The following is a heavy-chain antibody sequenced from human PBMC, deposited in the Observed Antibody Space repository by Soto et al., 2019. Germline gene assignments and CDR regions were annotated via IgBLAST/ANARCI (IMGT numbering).Heavy chain of an antibody. Sequence: QITLKESGPTLVKPTQTLTLTCTFSGFSLSTSGVGVGWIRQPPGKALEWLALIYWDDDKRYSPSLKSRLTITKDTSKNQVVLTMTNMDPVDTATYYCAHSHYDYVWGSYRASGYYYGMDVWGQGTTVTVSS. CDR1: GFSLSTSGVG. V-gene: IGHV2-5*02. CDR3: AHSHYDYVWGSYRASGYYYGMDV. D-gene: IGHD3-16*02. CDR2: IYWDDDK. J-gene: IGHJ6*02.